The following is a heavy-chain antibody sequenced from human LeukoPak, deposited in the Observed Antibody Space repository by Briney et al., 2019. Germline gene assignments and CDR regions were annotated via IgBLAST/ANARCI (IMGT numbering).Heavy chain of an antibody. CDR3: ARETVGDLDY. J-gene: IGHJ4*02. V-gene: IGHV3-48*04. D-gene: IGHD3-16*01. CDR2: IGVRGSPM. Sequence: PGGSLRLSRAASGFTFSSYTMSWVRQASGRGRECVSHIGVRGSPMYYADSVKGRFTISRDDTKNSLYLQMNSLRVEDTAVYYCARETVGDLDYWGQGTLVTVSS. CDR1: GFTFSSYT.